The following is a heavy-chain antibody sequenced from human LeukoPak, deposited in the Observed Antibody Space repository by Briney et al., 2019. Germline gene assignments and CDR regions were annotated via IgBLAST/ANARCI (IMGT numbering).Heavy chain of an antibody. CDR3: ARGQWFRAF. J-gene: IGHJ4*02. D-gene: IGHD3-10*01. Sequence: GSLRLSCAASGFTFSSYGMSWVRQAPGKGLEWIGEIHYSGSATYNPSLKSRVTISVDTSKNQFSLKMNSVTAADTAVYYCARGQWFRAFWSRGTPVTVSS. CDR1: GFTFSSYG. CDR2: IHYSGSA. V-gene: IGHV4-34*01.